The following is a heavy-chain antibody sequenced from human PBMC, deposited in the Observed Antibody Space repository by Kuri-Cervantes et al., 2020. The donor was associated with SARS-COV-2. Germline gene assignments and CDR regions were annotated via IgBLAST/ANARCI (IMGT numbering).Heavy chain of an antibody. V-gene: IGHV3-23*01. J-gene: IGHJ4*02. Sequence: GESLKISCAASGFTFSSYAMSWVRQAPGKGLEWVSAISGSGGSTYYADSVKGRFTISRDNSKNTLYLQMNSLRAEDTAVFYCAKDYEGSGSYSLDYWGQGTRVTVSS. CDR3: AKDYEGSGSYSLDY. CDR2: ISGSGGST. D-gene: IGHD3-10*01. CDR1: GFTFSSYA.